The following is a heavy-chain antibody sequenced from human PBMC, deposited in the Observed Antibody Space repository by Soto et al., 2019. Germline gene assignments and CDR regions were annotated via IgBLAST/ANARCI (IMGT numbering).Heavy chain of an antibody. J-gene: IGHJ4*02. V-gene: IGHV3-23*01. CDR2: ISGSGGST. D-gene: IGHD6-19*01. CDR1: GFTFSSYA. CDR3: AIHGSGWTKTSGYFDY. Sequence: GGSLRLSCAASGFTFSSYAMSWVRQAPGKGLEWVSAISGSGGSTYYADSVKGRFTISRDNSKNTLYLQMNSLRAEDTAVYYCAIHGSGWTKTSGYFDYWGQGTLVTVSS.